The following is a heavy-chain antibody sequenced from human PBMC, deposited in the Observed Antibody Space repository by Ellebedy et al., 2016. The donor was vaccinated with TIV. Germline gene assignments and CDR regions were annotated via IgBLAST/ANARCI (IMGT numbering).Heavy chain of an antibody. V-gene: IGHV3-53*04. CDR3: AKGSFPFGDKSERIYSFQY. CDR1: GFTVSTNH. Sequence: PGGSLRLSCTASGFTVSTNHLSWVRQAPGKRLEWLGGYTNYAASVKGRFTISTHNSRNTLYLQMTNLRTEDTAVYYCAKGSFPFGDKSERIYSFQYWGQGTLVTVSS. CDR2: GGYT. J-gene: IGHJ4*02. D-gene: IGHD3-10*01.